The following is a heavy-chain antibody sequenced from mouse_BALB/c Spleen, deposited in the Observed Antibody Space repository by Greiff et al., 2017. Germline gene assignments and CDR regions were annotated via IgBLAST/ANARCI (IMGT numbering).Heavy chain of an antibody. J-gene: IGHJ4*01. CDR1: GFNIKDTY. Sequence: EVQLQQSGAELVKPGASVKLSCTASGFNIKDTYMHWVKQRPEQGLEWIGRIDPANGNTKYDPKFQGKATITADTSSNTAYLQLSSLTSEDTAVYYCARPQTARNAMDYWGQGTSVTVSS. CDR2: IDPANGNT. D-gene: IGHD3-2*01. CDR3: ARPQTARNAMDY. V-gene: IGHV14-3*02.